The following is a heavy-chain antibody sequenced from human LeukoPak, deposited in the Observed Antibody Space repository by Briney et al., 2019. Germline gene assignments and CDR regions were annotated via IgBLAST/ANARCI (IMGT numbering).Heavy chain of an antibody. CDR1: GFTFSSYG. Sequence: GRSLRLSCAASGFTFSSYGMHWVRQAPGKGLGWVAVISYDGSNKYYADSVKGRFTISRDNSKNTLYLQMNSLRAEDTAVYYCASQDHIVVVTANAFDIWGQGTMVTVSS. J-gene: IGHJ3*02. CDR3: ASQDHIVVVTANAFDI. D-gene: IGHD2-21*02. CDR2: ISYDGSNK. V-gene: IGHV3-30*03.